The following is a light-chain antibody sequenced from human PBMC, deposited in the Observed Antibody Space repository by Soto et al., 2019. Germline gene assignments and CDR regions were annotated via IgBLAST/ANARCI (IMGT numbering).Light chain of an antibody. J-gene: IGKJ1*01. V-gene: IGKV3-15*01. CDR3: QQYNNWPRT. CDR2: AAS. Sequence: EIVMTQSPATPSVSPGERATLSCRASQSVSSNLAWYRQKPGQAPRLLIYAASTRATSIPARFSGSGSGTEFTLTISSLQSEDFAVYYCQQYNNWPRTFGQGTKVDI. CDR1: QSVSSN.